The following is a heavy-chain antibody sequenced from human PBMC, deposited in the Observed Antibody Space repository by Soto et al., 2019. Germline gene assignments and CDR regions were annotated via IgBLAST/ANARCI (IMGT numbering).Heavy chain of an antibody. CDR1: GGTFSSYA. J-gene: IGHJ6*02. CDR2: IIPIFGTA. V-gene: IGHV1-69*01. D-gene: IGHD1-26*01. CDR3: ARALVGATSYYYYGMDV. Sequence: QVQLVQSGAEVKKPGSSVKVSCKASGGTFSSYAISWVRQAPGQGLEWMGGIIPIFGTANYAQKFQGRVTITADESTSTASMELSSLRSEDTAVYYCARALVGATSYYYYGMDVWGQGTTVTVSS.